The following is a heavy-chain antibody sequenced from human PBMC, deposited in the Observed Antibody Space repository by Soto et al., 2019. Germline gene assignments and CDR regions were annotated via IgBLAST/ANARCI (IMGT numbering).Heavy chain of an antibody. J-gene: IGHJ6*02. CDR2: IVVGSGNT. CDR3: AAEGLWFGELPIYGMDV. Sequence: QMQLVQSGPEVKKPGTSVKVSCKASGFTFTSSAVQWVRQARGQRLEWIGWIVVGSGNTNYAQKFQERVTITRDMSTSTAYMELSSLRSEDTAVYYCAAEGLWFGELPIYGMDVWGQGTTVTVSS. CDR1: GFTFTSSA. D-gene: IGHD3-10*01. V-gene: IGHV1-58*01.